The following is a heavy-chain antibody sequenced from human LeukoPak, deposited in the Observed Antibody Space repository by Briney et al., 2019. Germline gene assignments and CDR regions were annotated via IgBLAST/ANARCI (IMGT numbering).Heavy chain of an antibody. J-gene: IGHJ4*02. V-gene: IGHV4-31*03. D-gene: IGHD2-2*01. CDR1: GGSISSGGYY. CDR3: AGRGSTSEFDY. CDR2: IYYSGST. Sequence: SETLSLTCTVSGGSISSGGYYWSWIRQHPGKGLEWIGYIYYSGSTYYNPSLKSRVTISVDTSKNQFSLKLASVTAADTAVYYCAGRGSTSEFDYWGQGTLVTVSS.